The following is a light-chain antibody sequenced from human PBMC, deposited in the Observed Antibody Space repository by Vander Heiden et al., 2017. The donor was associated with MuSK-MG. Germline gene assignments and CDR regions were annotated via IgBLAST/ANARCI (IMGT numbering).Light chain of an antibody. CDR1: QTISSW. Sequence: DIQLTQSPATLYSSVGDRVTITCRANQTISSWLAWYQQKPGKAPKLLIYKASNLETGAPSRFSGSGSGTEFTLTISSLQPDDFATYYCQHDSNSFWTFGQGTKVDIK. CDR3: QHDSNSFWT. CDR2: KAS. V-gene: IGKV1-5*03. J-gene: IGKJ1*01.